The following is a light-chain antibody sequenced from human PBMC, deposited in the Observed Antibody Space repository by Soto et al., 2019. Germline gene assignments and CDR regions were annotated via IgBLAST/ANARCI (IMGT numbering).Light chain of an antibody. CDR1: STDFVSYNR. Sequence: QSALTQPPSVSGSPGQSVNISCPGTSTDFVSYNRVSWYQQPPGTAPKLIIYEASNRPTGVPDRFSGSKSGNTASLTISGLQAADEADYYCSLYTSENTYVFGTGTKVTVL. V-gene: IGLV2-18*01. CDR2: EAS. CDR3: SLYTSENTYV. J-gene: IGLJ1*01.